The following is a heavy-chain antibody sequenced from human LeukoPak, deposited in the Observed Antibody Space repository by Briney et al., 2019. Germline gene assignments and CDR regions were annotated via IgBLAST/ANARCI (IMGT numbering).Heavy chain of an antibody. CDR1: GFTFSNYA. D-gene: IGHD3-10*01. V-gene: IGHV3-23*01. J-gene: IGHJ6*04. Sequence: GGSLRLSCLPSGFTFSNYAMTWVRQAPGKGLEWVSSISGSGGTSYYADSVKGRFTISRDSAKNMLFLQMNRLRAEDTAVYYCAKSPYFYNSGRSVDVWGEGTTVTVSS. CDR3: AKSPYFYNSGRSVDV. CDR2: ISGSGGTS.